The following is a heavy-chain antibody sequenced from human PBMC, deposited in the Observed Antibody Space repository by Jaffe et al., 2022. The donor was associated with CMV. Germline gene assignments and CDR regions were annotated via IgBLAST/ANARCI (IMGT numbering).Heavy chain of an antibody. Sequence: QVQLQESGPGLVKPSQTLSLTCTVSGGSISSGGYYWSWIRQHPGKGLEWIGYIYYSGSTYYNPSLKSRVTISVDTSKNQFSLKLSSVTAADTAVYYCARDPVWVRGVMLDYGMDVWGQGTTVTVSS. CDR2: IYYSGST. D-gene: IGHD3-10*01. CDR3: ARDPVWVRGVMLDYGMDV. CDR1: GGSISSGGYY. J-gene: IGHJ6*02. V-gene: IGHV4-31*03.